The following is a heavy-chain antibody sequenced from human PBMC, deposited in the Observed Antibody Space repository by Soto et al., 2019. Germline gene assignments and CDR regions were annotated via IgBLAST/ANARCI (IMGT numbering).Heavy chain of an antibody. CDR3: AKSRIVGATYVY. D-gene: IGHD1-26*01. CDR2: INAGNGNT. CDR1: GYTFTSYA. Sequence: ASVKVSCKASGYTFTSYAMHWVRQAPGQRLEWMGWINAGNGNTKYSQKFQGRVTITRDTSASTAYMELSSLRSEDTAVYYCAKSRIVGATYVYWGQGTLVTVS. V-gene: IGHV1-3*01. J-gene: IGHJ4*02.